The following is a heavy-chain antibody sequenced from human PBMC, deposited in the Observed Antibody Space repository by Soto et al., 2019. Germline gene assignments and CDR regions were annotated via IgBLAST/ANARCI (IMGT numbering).Heavy chain of an antibody. CDR3: ANALSGGYVDY. CDR2: ISSSGSTI. CDR1: GFTFSDYY. D-gene: IGHD2-15*01. Sequence: GGSLRLSCAASGFTFSDYYMSWIRQAPWKGLEWVSYISSSGSTIYYADSVKGRFTISRDNAKNSLYLQMNSLRAEDTAVYYCANALSGGYVDYWGRGTLVTVSS. V-gene: IGHV3-11*01. J-gene: IGHJ4*02.